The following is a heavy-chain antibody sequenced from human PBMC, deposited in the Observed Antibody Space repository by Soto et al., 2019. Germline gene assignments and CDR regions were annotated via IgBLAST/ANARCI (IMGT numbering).Heavy chain of an antibody. CDR3: ARRGPGGRAFDL. D-gene: IGHD3-16*01. CDR1: GGSVSSGSYF. V-gene: IGHV4-61*01. Sequence: QVQLQESGPGLVKPSETLSLTCTVSGGSVSSGSYFWSWIRQPPGKGLEWIGYIYYSGTTNYNPSLKSRVTISLDTSNNQFSLKLSSVTAADTAVYYCARRGPGGRAFDLWGQGTMVTLSS. J-gene: IGHJ3*01. CDR2: IYYSGTT.